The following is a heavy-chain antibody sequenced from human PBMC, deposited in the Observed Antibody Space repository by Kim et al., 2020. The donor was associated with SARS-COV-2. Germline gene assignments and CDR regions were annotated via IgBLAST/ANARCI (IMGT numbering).Heavy chain of an antibody. CDR2: IDVDNTNT. V-gene: IGHV1-3*01. J-gene: IGHJ4*02. CDR1: GYTFTSYC. CDR3: ARDGRSVDYYFDY. Sequence: ASVKVSCKASGYTFTSYCLHWVRQAPGQSLEWMGWIDVDNTNTHYSENFQGRVTISTDTSATTVYMELSSLRSEDTAVYYCARDGRSVDYYFDYWGQGTLVTVSS.